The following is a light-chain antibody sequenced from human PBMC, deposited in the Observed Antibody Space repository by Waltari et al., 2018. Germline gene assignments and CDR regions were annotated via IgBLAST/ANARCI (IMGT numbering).Light chain of an antibody. CDR3: CSYAGSFTWV. CDR2: DVS. J-gene: IGLJ3*02. CDR1: SSDVGGYNL. Sequence: QSALTQPASVSGSPGQSFTISCTGTSSDVGGYNLVSWYQQHPGKAPKLLIYDVSERPSAVSSRFSGSKSGNTASLTISGIQADDEADYYCCSYAGSFTWVFGGGTKVTVL. V-gene: IGLV2-23*02.